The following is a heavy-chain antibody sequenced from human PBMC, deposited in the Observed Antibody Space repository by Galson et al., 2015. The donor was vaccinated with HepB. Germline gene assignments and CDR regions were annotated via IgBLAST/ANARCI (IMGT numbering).Heavy chain of an antibody. CDR2: IGTGGDT. D-gene: IGHD2-15*01. CDR3: AREEDSAATHRLDY. Sequence: SLRLSCAASGFAFSSYALHWVRRAPGKGLEWVSAIGTGGDTYYADSVMGRFTISRDNAKKSLYLHMNSLIAEDMAVYYCAREEDSAATHRLDYWGQGTLVTVSS. J-gene: IGHJ4*02. V-gene: IGHV3-47*01. CDR1: GFAFSSYA.